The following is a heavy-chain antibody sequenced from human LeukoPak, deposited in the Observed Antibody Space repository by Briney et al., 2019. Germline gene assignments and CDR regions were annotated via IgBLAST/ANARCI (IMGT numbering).Heavy chain of an antibody. D-gene: IGHD5-18*01. CDR2: IIPVLNIT. V-gene: IGHV1-69*04. CDR3: ARDQGLTAPPPYGLDV. Sequence: GASVKVSCKPSGGTFSTSAITWVRRAPGQGLEWMGRIIPVLNITTYAQRFQGRVTITADTSTSTVYMELSSLRSEETAVYYCARDQGLTAPPPYGLDVWGQGTTVIVSS. J-gene: IGHJ6*02. CDR1: GGTFSTSA.